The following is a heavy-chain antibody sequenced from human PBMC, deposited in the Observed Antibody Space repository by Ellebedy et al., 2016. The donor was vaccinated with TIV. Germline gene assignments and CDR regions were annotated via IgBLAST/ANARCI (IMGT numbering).Heavy chain of an antibody. D-gene: IGHD2-21*02. CDR1: GGSIDGYY. Sequence: SETLSLTCTVSGGSIDGYYWTWIRQTPGKGLEYIGYIFYSGSTDYHPSLISRVTMSLDIPRNQFSLRLTSVTAADTAVYYCARRKSDRHYALDVWGQGTTVTVSS. CDR2: IFYSGST. J-gene: IGHJ6*02. V-gene: IGHV4-59*08. CDR3: ARRKSDRHYALDV.